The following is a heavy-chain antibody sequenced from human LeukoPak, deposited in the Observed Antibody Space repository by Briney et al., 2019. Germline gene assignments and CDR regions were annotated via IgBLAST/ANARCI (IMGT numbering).Heavy chain of an antibody. CDR1: GFTFSSYS. V-gene: IGHV3-48*01. J-gene: IGHJ6*02. Sequence: GGSLRLPCAASGFTFSSYSMNWVRQAPGKGLEWVSYISSSSSTIYYADSVKGRFTISRDNAKNSLYLQMNSLRAEDTAVYYCASYCSSTSCYYGNYGIDVWGQGTTVTVSS. D-gene: IGHD2-2*01. CDR3: ASYCSSTSCYYGNYGIDV. CDR2: ISSSSSTI.